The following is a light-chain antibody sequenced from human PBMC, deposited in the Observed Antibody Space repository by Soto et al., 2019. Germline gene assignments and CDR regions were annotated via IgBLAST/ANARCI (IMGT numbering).Light chain of an antibody. J-gene: IGLJ2*01. V-gene: IGLV7-46*01. CDR2: DTS. CDR1: TGAVTSGHY. CDR3: LLSYSGARPV. Sequence: QAVVTQDPSLTVSPGGTVTLTCGSSTGAVTSGHYPYWFQQKPGQAPRTLIYDTSNKHSWTPARFSGSLLGVKAALTLSGAQPEDEAEYYCLLSYSGARPVFGGGTKLTVL.